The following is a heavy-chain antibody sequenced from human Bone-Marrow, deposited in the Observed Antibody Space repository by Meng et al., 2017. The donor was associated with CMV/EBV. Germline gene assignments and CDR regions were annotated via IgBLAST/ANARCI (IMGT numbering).Heavy chain of an antibody. Sequence: ASVKVSCKASGYTFTGYYMHWVRQAPGQGLEWMGWINPNSGGTNYAQKFQGRVTMTRDTSISTAYMVLSRLRSDDTAVYYCARVSHSSSGWRGPLDYWGQGTLVTVSS. CDR1: GYTFTGYY. CDR3: ARVSHSSSGWRGPLDY. V-gene: IGHV1-2*02. CDR2: INPNSGGT. D-gene: IGHD6-19*01. J-gene: IGHJ4*02.